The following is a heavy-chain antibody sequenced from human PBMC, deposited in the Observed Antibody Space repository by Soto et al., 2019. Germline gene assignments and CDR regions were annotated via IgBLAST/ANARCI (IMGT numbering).Heavy chain of an antibody. V-gene: IGHV4-59*12. Sequence: PSETLSLTCTVSGGSISGSYWSWIRQTPGKVLEWVGYIHYSGSTNYNPSLKSRVTMSVDSAKNQFSLQMNRLRAEDTAVYYCAKDLYNYGWNPIDYWGQGALVTVSS. D-gene: IGHD5-18*01. CDR1: GGSISGSY. CDR2: IHYSGST. J-gene: IGHJ4*02. CDR3: AKDLYNYGWNPIDY.